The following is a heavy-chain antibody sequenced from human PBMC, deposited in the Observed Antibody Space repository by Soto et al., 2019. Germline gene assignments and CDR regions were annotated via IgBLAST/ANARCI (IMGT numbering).Heavy chain of an antibody. CDR1: GGTFSSYT. CDR3: ARGMTTVVTPWDDYAFDI. V-gene: IGHV1-69*02. Sequence: ASVKVSCKASGGTFSSYTISWVRQAPGQGLEWMGRIIPILGIANYAQKFQGRVTITADKSTSTAYMELSSLRSEDTAVYYCARGMTTVVTPWDDYAFDIWGQGTMVTVSS. CDR2: IIPILGIA. D-gene: IGHD4-17*01. J-gene: IGHJ3*02.